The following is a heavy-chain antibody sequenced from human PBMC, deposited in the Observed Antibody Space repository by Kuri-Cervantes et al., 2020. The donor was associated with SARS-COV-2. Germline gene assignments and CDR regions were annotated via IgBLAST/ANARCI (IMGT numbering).Heavy chain of an antibody. CDR3: TTDFVVVPAAFFDY. CDR2: IKSKTDGGTT. CDR1: GFTVSSNY. V-gene: IGHV3-15*01. Sequence: GGSLRLSCAASGFTVSSNYMSWVRQAPGKGLEWVGRIKSKTDGGTTDYAAPVKGRFTISRDDSKNTLYLQMNSLKTEDTAVYYCTTDFVVVPAAFFDYWGQGTLVTVSS. J-gene: IGHJ4*02. D-gene: IGHD2-2*01.